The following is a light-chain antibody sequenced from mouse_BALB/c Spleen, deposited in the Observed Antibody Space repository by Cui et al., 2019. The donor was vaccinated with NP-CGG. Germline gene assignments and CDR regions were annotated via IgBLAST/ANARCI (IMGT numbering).Light chain of an antibody. CDR1: TGPVTTSNY. CDR3: ALWYSNHWV. Sequence: QAVVTQESALTTSPGETVTLTCRSSTGPVTTSNYANWVQEKSDHLFTGLIGGTNNRAPGVPARFSGFLIGDKAALTITGAQTEDEAIYFCALWYSNHWVFGGGTKLTVL. CDR2: GTN. V-gene: IGLV1*01. J-gene: IGLJ1*01.